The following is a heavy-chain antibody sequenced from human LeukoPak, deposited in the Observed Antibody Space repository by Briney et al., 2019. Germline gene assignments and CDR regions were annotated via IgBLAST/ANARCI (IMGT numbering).Heavy chain of an antibody. Sequence: GGSLRLSCAASGFTFGSYAMSWVRQAPGKSLEWVSIISNGGVTTYYADSVRGRFTISRDNSKNTLSLQVSSLRTEDTAVYYCARDRYSYAFEYSDSWGQGTLVTVSS. CDR1: GFTFGSYA. D-gene: IGHD5-18*01. J-gene: IGHJ4*02. CDR2: ISNGGVTT. CDR3: ARDRYSYAFEYSDS. V-gene: IGHV3-23*01.